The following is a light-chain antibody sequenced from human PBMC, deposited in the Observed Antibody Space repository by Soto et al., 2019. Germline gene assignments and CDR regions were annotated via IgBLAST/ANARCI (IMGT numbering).Light chain of an antibody. CDR3: NKNGNPPPIT. Sequence: DIQMTQSPSSLSASVGDRVTITCQASQDISNYLNWYQQKPGKAPKLLIYDASNLETGVPSRFSGGEPGKDFTSPITTLHPENIAPYTCNKNGNPPPITLAKGHDWRLN. V-gene: IGKV1-33*01. J-gene: IGKJ5*01. CDR2: DAS. CDR1: QDISNY.